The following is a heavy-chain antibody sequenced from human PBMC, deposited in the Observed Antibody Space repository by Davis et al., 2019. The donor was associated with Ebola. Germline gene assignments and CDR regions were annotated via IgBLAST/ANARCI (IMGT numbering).Heavy chain of an antibody. CDR3: ARLGSSGWYRTNWFDP. CDR1: GYSFPSYW. J-gene: IGHJ5*02. Sequence: GGSLRLSCKGSGYSFPSYWISWVRQMPGKGLEWMGRIDPSDSYTNYSPSFQGHVTISADKSISTAYLQWSSLKASDTAMYYCARLGSSGWYRTNWFDPWGQGTLVTVSS. CDR2: IDPSDSYT. V-gene: IGHV5-10-1*01. D-gene: IGHD6-19*01.